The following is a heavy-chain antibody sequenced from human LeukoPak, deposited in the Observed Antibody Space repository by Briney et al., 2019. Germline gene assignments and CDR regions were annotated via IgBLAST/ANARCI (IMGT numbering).Heavy chain of an antibody. J-gene: IGHJ6*03. CDR3: ARVVTATRGSYYYYYYMDV. CDR2: INHSGST. Sequence: ASETLPLTCAVYGGSFSGYYWSWIRQPPGKGLEWIGEINHSGSTNYNPSLKSRVTISVDTSKNQFSLKLSSVTAADTAVYYCARVVTATRGSYYYYYYMDVWGKGTTVTVSS. D-gene: IGHD2-21*02. CDR1: GGSFSGYY. V-gene: IGHV4-34*01.